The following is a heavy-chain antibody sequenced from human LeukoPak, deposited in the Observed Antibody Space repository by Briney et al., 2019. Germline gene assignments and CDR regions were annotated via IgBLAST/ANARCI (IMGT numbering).Heavy chain of an antibody. Sequence: ASVKVSCKASGGTFSSYAISWVRQAPGQGLEWMGGIIPIFGIANYAQKFQGRVTITADESTSTAYMELSSLRSEDTAVYYCASSPAPLDIVVVPAAIYWFDPWGQGTLVTVSS. CDR3: ASSPAPLDIVVVPAAIYWFDP. D-gene: IGHD2-2*03. CDR2: IIPIFGIA. CDR1: GGTFSSYA. J-gene: IGHJ5*02. V-gene: IGHV1-69*13.